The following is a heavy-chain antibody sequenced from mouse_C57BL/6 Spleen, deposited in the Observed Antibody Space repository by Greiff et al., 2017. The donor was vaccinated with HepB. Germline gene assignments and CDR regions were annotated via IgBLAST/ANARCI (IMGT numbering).Heavy chain of an antibody. D-gene: IGHD2-1*01. J-gene: IGHJ2*01. Sequence: QVQLQQSGPELVKPGASVKISCKASGYAFSSSWMNWVKQRPGKGLEWIGRIYPGDGDTNYNGKFKGKATLTADKSSSTAYMQLSSLTSEDSAVYFCALYYGNYPFDYWGQGTTLTVSS. CDR1: GYAFSSSW. CDR3: ALYYGNYPFDY. V-gene: IGHV1-82*01. CDR2: IYPGDGDT.